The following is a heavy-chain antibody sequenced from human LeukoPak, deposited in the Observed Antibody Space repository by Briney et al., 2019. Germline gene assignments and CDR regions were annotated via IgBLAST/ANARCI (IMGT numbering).Heavy chain of an antibody. J-gene: IGHJ3*02. D-gene: IGHD1-26*01. Sequence: MTSETLSLTCNVSGASITRGTYYWSWIRQPAGKGLEWIGRIYTSGSTNYNPSLKSRVTISVDSSKNQFSLSLTSVTAADTAMYFCATGTYGGRAFDIWGQGTMVTVSS. CDR1: GASITRGTYY. CDR2: IYTSGST. CDR3: ATGTYGGRAFDI. V-gene: IGHV4-61*02.